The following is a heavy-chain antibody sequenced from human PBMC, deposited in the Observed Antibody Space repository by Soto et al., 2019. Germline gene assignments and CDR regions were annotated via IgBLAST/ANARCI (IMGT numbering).Heavy chain of an antibody. CDR2: ISYDGSNK. Sequence: PGGSLRLSCAASGFTFSSYAMHWVRQAPGKGLEWVAVISYDGSNKYYADSVKGRFTISRDNSKNTLYLQMSSLRAEDTAVYYCARESFGSKTTFDYWGQGTLVTVSS. CDR1: GFTFSSYA. J-gene: IGHJ4*02. CDR3: ARESFGSKTTFDY. V-gene: IGHV3-30-3*01. D-gene: IGHD3-16*01.